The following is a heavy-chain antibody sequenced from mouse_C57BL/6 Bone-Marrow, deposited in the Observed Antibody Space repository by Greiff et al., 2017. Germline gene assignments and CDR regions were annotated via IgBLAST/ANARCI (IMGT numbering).Heavy chain of an antibody. CDR3: ALYYDYDRGDY. CDR1: GYTFTSYW. CDR2: IHPNSGST. D-gene: IGHD2-4*01. V-gene: IGHV1-64*01. Sequence: QVQLQQPGAELVKPGASVKLSCKASGYTFTSYWMHWVKQRPGQGLEWIGMIHPNSGSTNYNEKFKSKATLTVDKSSSTAYMQLSSLTSDDSAVYYCALYYDYDRGDYWGQGTTLTVSS. J-gene: IGHJ2*01.